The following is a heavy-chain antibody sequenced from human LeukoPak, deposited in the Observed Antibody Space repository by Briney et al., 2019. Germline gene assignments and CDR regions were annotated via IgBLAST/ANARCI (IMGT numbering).Heavy chain of an antibody. CDR3: ARARYCSSTSCYGNWFDP. CDR1: GYTFTSYA. CDR2: INAGNGNT. V-gene: IGHV1-3*01. D-gene: IGHD2-2*01. Sequence: ASVKLSCKASGYTFTSYAMNWVRQAPGQRLEWMGWINAGNGNTKYSQKFQGRVTITRDTSASTAYMELSSLRSEDTAVYYCARARYCSSTSCYGNWFDPWGQGTLVTVSS. J-gene: IGHJ5*02.